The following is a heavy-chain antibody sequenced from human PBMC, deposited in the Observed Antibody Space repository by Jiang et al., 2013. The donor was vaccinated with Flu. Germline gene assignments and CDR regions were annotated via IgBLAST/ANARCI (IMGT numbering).Heavy chain of an antibody. J-gene: IGHJ4*02. D-gene: IGHD5-18*01. V-gene: IGHV1-69*04. CDR1: GGTFSSYA. CDR2: IIPILGIA. Sequence: GAEVKKPGSSVKVSCKASGGTFSSYAISWVRQAPGQGLEWMGRIIPILGIANYAQKFQGRVTITADKSTSTAYMELSSLRSEDTAVYYCARGRRGYSYGRYYFDYWGQGTLVTVSS. CDR3: ARGRRGYSYGRYYFDY.